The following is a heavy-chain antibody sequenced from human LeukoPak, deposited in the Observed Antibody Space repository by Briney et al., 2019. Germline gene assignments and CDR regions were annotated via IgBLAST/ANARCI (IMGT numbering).Heavy chain of an antibody. CDR3: ASPRGGSGWWYFQH. Sequence: SETLSLTCTVSGGSISSYYWSWIRQPPGKGLEWIGYIYYSGSTNYNPSLKSRVTISVDTSKNQFSLKLSSVTAADTAVYYCASPRGGSGWWYFQHWGQGTLVTVSS. CDR2: IYYSGST. J-gene: IGHJ1*01. CDR1: GGSISSYY. D-gene: IGHD6-19*01. V-gene: IGHV4-59*08.